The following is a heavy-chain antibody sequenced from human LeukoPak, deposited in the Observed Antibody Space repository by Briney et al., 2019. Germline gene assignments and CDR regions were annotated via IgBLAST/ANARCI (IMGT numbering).Heavy chain of an antibody. D-gene: IGHD7-27*01. CDR3: ARAIRTGLGIGSFDG. Sequence: SETLSLTCTVSGYSISNGYFWVWIRQPPGKGLECIGTIYHSGSIYYNPSLKGRVTISVDTSKNQFSLKLNSLTAADTAVYYCARAIRTGLGIGSFDGWGQGTLVTVSS. CDR1: GYSISNGYF. CDR2: IYHSGSI. J-gene: IGHJ4*02. V-gene: IGHV4-38-2*02.